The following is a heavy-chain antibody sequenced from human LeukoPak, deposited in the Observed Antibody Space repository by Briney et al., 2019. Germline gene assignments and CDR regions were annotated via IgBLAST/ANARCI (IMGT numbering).Heavy chain of an antibody. J-gene: IGHJ4*02. D-gene: IGHD6-6*01. V-gene: IGHV3-48*03. Sequence: PGGSLRLSCAASGFTISSYEMNWVRQAPGKGLEWVSYISSSGSTIYYADSVKGRFTISRDNAKNSLYLQMNSLRAEDTALYYCAREIAARFRYFDYWGQGTLVTVSS. CDR1: GFTISSYE. CDR2: ISSSGSTI. CDR3: AREIAARFRYFDY.